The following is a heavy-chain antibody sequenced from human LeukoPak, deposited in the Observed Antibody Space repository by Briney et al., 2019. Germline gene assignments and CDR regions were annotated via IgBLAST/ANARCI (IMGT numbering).Heavy chain of an antibody. CDR2: IRYDGSNK. J-gene: IGHJ4*02. V-gene: IGHV3-30*02. CDR3: AKDRLPAASGWALFDY. CDR1: GFTFSSYG. Sequence: GGSLRLSCAASGFTFSSYGMHWVRQAPGKGLEWVAFIRYDGSNKYYADSVKGRFTISRDNSKNTLYLQMNSLRAEDTAVYYCAKDRLPAASGWALFDYWGQGTLVTVSS. D-gene: IGHD2-2*01.